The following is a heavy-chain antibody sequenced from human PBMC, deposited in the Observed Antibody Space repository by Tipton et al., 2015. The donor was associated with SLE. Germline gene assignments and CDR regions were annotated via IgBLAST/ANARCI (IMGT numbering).Heavy chain of an antibody. Sequence: TLSLTCNVYGGSICSYYWTWIRQPPGKGLEWIGYIFYNGDSNYNPSLKGRVTMSVDMSKNKFSLKLTSVTAADTAMYYCARELGRPIVFDIWGQGSLITVSS. CDR3: ARELGRPIVFDI. V-gene: IGHV4-59*01. D-gene: IGHD2-15*01. J-gene: IGHJ3*02. CDR1: GGSICSYY. CDR2: IFYNGDS.